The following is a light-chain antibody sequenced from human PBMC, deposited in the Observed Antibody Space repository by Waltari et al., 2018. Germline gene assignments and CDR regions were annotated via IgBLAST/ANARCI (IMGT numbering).Light chain of an antibody. J-gene: IGKJ2*02. Sequence: DIVMTQTPLSSSVTPGQPASISCRASQSLEHGNGNTYLSWLHQRPGQPPRLLIYQISNRFSGVRYRFSGSETGTDVTLTISRVEAEDVGVDYCMQATEFPRTCGQGTKVEIK. CDR3: MQATEFPRT. CDR2: QIS. V-gene: IGKV2-24*01. CDR1: QSLEHGNGNTY.